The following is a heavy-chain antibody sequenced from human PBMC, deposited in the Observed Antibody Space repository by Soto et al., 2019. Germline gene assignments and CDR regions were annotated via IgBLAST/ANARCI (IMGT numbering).Heavy chain of an antibody. D-gene: IGHD6-19*01. Sequence: SETLSLTCTVSGGSISSYYWSWIRQPPGKGLEWIGYIYHSGSTNYNPSLKSRVTISVDTSKNQFSLKLSSVTAADTAVYYCARGPGSSGWYYYHGMDVWGQGTTVTVSS. CDR1: GGSISSYY. CDR2: IYHSGST. CDR3: ARGPGSSGWYYYHGMDV. J-gene: IGHJ6*02. V-gene: IGHV4-59*01.